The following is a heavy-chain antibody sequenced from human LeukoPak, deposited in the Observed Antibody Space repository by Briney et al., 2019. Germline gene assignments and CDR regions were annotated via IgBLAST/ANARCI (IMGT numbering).Heavy chain of an antibody. V-gene: IGHV3-74*01. J-gene: IGHJ4*02. CDR1: GFTFSSYW. D-gene: IGHD5-24*01. CDR2: INSDGSST. CDR3: AREGRRQMATTFDY. Sequence: SGGSLRLSCAASGFTFSSYWMHWVRQAPAKGLVWVSRINSDGSSTSYADSVKGRFTISRDNAKNTLYLQMNGLRAEDTAVYYCAREGRRQMATTFDYWGQGTLVTVSS.